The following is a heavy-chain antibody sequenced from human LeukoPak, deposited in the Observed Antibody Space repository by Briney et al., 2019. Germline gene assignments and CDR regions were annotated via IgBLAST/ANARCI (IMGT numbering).Heavy chain of an antibody. CDR3: ARGRSRSGYYDY. D-gene: IGHD3-22*01. J-gene: IGHJ4*02. Sequence: PSETLSLTCAVYGGSFSGYYWSWIRQPPGKGLEWIGEINHSGSTNYNPSLKSRVTISVDTSKNQFSRKLSSVTAADTAVYYCARGRSRSGYYDYWGQGTLVTVSS. CDR2: INHSGST. V-gene: IGHV4-34*01. CDR1: GGSFSGYY.